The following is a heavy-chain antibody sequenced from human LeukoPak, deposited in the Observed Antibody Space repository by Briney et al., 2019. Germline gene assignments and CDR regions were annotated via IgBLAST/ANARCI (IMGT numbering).Heavy chain of an antibody. J-gene: IGHJ5*02. V-gene: IGHV1-8*01. CDR2: MNPNSGNT. D-gene: IGHD5-24*01. Sequence: ASVKVSCKSSVYIFTSYDINWVRQATGQGLEWMGWMNPNSGNTGYAQKFQGRVTITRDTSITTAYMELSSLRSEDTAVYYCARGRDGYNSDWFGPWGQGTLVTVSS. CDR1: VYIFTSYD. CDR3: ARGRDGYNSDWFGP.